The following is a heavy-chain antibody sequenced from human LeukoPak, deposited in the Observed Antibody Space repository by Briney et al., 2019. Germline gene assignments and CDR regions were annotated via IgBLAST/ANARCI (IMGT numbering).Heavy chain of an antibody. CDR1: GFIFSSYA. CDR2: VSGSGGST. V-gene: IGHV3-23*01. J-gene: IGHJ4*02. Sequence: GGSLRLSCAASGFIFSSYAMSWVRQAPGKGLEWVSTVSGSGGSTYYADSVKGRFTISRDNSKNTLYLLMNSLRAEDTAVFYCAKDGEFHQRYYFDYWGQGTLVTVSS. D-gene: IGHD3-10*01. CDR3: AKDGEFHQRYYFDY.